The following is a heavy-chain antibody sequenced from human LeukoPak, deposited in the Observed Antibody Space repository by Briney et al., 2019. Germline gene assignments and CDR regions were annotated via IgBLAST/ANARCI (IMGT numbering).Heavy chain of an antibody. V-gene: IGHV3-30*18. J-gene: IGHJ4*02. CDR3: AKGGAVAGTTPDY. CDR2: ISYDGSNK. Sequence: GGSLRLSCAASGVTFSSYGMHWVRQAPGKGLEWVAVISYDGSNKYYADSVKGRFTISRDNSKNTLYLQMNSLRAEDTAVYYCAKGGAVAGTTPDYWGQGTLVTVSS. D-gene: IGHD6-19*01. CDR1: GVTFSSYG.